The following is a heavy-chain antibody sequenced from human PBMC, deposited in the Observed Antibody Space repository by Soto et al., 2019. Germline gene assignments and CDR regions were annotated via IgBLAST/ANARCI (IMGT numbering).Heavy chain of an antibody. CDR2: IIPIFATA. V-gene: IGHV1-69*13. D-gene: IGHD3-3*01. J-gene: IGHJ6*02. CDR1: GGTFSSYA. Sequence: GASVKVSCKASGGTFSSYAISWVRQAPGQGLEWMGGIIPIFATANYAQKFQGRVTITADESTSTAYMELSSLRSEDTAVYYCARLYDFWSGKPSYGMDAWGQGTTVTVSS. CDR3: ARLYDFWSGKPSYGMDA.